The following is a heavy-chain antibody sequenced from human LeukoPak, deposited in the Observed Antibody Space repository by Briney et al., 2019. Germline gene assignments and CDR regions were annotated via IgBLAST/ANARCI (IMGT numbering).Heavy chain of an antibody. CDR1: GFTFSSYA. CDR3: AKDHDFWSGPYYFDY. V-gene: IGHV3-30-3*01. D-gene: IGHD3-3*01. Sequence: GGSLRLSCAASGFTFSSYAMHWVRQAPGKGLEWVAVISYDGSNKYYADSVKGRFTISRDNSKNTLYLQMNSLRAEDTAVYYCAKDHDFWSGPYYFDYWGQGTLVTVSS. CDR2: ISYDGSNK. J-gene: IGHJ4*02.